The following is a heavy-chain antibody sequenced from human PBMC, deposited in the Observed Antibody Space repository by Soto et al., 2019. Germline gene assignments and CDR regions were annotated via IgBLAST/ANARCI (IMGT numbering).Heavy chain of an antibody. D-gene: IGHD3-22*01. J-gene: IGHJ4*02. Sequence: PSETLSLTCTVSGDSISSSPHYWGWIRQPPGKGLEWIGNIYYSGTTYSNPSLNSRVTISVDTSKNQFSLNINSVTATDTAIYYCGRPDSTGYYFTSWGQGTLVTVSS. CDR2: IYYSGTT. CDR3: GRPDSTGYYFTS. CDR1: GDSISSSPHY. V-gene: IGHV4-39*01.